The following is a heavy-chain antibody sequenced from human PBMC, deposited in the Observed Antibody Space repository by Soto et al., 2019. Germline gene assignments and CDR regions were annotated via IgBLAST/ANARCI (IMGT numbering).Heavy chain of an antibody. Sequence: QVQLVQSGAEVKKPGASVKVSCKASGYTFTSYDINWVRQATGQGLEWMGWMNPNSGNTGYAQKFHGRVTMTRNTSIGTAYMELRSLRSEDTAVYYCARGVVVAAWRLHYWGQGTLVTVSS. V-gene: IGHV1-8*01. J-gene: IGHJ4*02. D-gene: IGHD2-15*01. CDR1: GYTFTSYD. CDR2: MNPNSGNT. CDR3: ARGVVVAAWRLHY.